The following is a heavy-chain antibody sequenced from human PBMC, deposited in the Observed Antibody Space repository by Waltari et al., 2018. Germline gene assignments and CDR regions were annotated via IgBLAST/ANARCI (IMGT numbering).Heavy chain of an antibody. J-gene: IGHJ3*02. CDR2: IYTSGST. CDR3: ARARPYYDSSGSSRNAFDI. Sequence: QVQLQESGPGLVKPSETLSLTCTVSGGSISSYYWRWIRPPPGKVLEWIGYIYTSGSTNYNPSLKSRVTISVDTSKNQFSLKLSSVTAADTAVYYCARARPYYDSSGSSRNAFDIWGQGTMVTVSS. D-gene: IGHD3-22*01. V-gene: IGHV4-4*09. CDR1: GGSISSYY.